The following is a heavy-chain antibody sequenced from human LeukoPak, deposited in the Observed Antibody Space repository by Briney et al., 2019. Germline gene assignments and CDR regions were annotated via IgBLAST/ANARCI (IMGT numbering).Heavy chain of an antibody. CDR1: GYTFTSYY. CDR3: ARVRDYFDSSDYSDY. D-gene: IGHD3-22*01. V-gene: IGHV1-18*04. CDR2: ISAYNGNT. J-gene: IGHJ4*02. Sequence: ASVKVSCKASGYTFTSYYISWVRRAPGQGLEWMGWISAYNGNTKYVQKFQGRVTMTIDTSSTTAYMELRSLTSDDTAVYYCARVRDYFDSSDYSDYWGQGTLVTVSS.